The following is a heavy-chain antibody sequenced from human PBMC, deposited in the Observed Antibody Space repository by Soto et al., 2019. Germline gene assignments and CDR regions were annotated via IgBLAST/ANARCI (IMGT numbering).Heavy chain of an antibody. CDR1: GGSIRSSSYY. J-gene: IGHJ4*02. CDR3: ARRYGGNFDY. Sequence: SETLSLTCTVSGGSIRSSSYYWGWLRQPPGKGLEWIGSIYYSGSTYYNPSLKSRLTISVDTSKNQFSLKLSSVTAADTAVYYCARRYGGNFDYWGQGTLVTVSS. D-gene: IGHD2-15*01. V-gene: IGHV4-39*07. CDR2: IYYSGST.